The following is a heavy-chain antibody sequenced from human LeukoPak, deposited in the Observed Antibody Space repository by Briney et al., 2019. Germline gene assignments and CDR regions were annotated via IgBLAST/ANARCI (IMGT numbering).Heavy chain of an antibody. Sequence: GGSLRLSCAASGFTFSSYWMSWVRQAPGKGREGVANIKQEGSEKYYGDSVKGGFTISRDNAKPSLYLQINSLRAEDTAVYYCARSWWELLTNWFDPWGQGTLATVSS. CDR1: GFTFSSYW. V-gene: IGHV3-7*01. J-gene: IGHJ5*02. CDR3: ARSWWELLTNWFDP. CDR2: IKQEGSEK. D-gene: IGHD1-26*01.